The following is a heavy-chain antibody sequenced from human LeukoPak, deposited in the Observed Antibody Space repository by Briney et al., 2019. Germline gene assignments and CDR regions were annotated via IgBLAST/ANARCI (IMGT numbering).Heavy chain of an antibody. D-gene: IGHD4-17*01. CDR3: ARQLYGSDY. V-gene: IGHV4-34*01. Sequence: PSETLSLTCDVSGVSFITYYWSWIRQSPEKGLEWIGEVNHSGYTNYNPSLKGRVTISVDTSKNQFSLKLSSVTAADTAVYYCARQLYGSDYWGQGTLVTVSS. CDR2: VNHSGYT. CDR1: GVSFITYY. J-gene: IGHJ4*02.